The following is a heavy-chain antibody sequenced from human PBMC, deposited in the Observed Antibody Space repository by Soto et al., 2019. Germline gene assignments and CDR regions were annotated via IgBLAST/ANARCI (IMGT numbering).Heavy chain of an antibody. J-gene: IGHJ5*02. V-gene: IGHV3-33*01. CDR2: TWYDGSNT. CDR1: GFTFSRHG. Sequence: GSLRLSCSTSGFTFSRHGMHWVRQAPGKGLEWVAATWYDGSNTYYADSVKGRFTISRDNSKNTMYLEMYSLRAEDTAVYYCARGGSSSSVTGQFDPWGQGTLVTVSS. D-gene: IGHD6-6*01. CDR3: ARGGSSSSVTGQFDP.